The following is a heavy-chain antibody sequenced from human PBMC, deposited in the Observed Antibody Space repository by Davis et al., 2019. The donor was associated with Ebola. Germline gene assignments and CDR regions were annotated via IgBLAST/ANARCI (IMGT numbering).Heavy chain of an antibody. Sequence: ASVKVSCKASGYTFTGYYMHWVRQAPGQGLEWMGWINPNSGGTNYAQKFQGRVTMTRDTSISTAYMELSSLRSEDTAVYYCARVAIDYDFWSGGGAFDIWGQGTMVTVSS. CDR2: INPNSGGT. J-gene: IGHJ3*02. D-gene: IGHD3-3*01. CDR1: GYTFTGYY. V-gene: IGHV1-2*02. CDR3: ARVAIDYDFWSGGGAFDI.